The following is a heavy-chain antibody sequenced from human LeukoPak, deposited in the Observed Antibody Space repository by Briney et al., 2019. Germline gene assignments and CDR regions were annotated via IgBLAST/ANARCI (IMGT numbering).Heavy chain of an antibody. J-gene: IGHJ4*02. CDR2: IYYSGST. CDR1: GDSISSGGNY. Sequence: SETLSLTCTVSGDSISSGGNYWSWLRQHPGKGLEWIGYIYYSGSTYYNPSLKSRLTISVDTSNNQLSLKLSSVTAADTAVYYCARWGNSGYASGYFDYWGQGTLVTVSS. D-gene: IGHD5-12*01. V-gene: IGHV4-31*03. CDR3: ARWGNSGYASGYFDY.